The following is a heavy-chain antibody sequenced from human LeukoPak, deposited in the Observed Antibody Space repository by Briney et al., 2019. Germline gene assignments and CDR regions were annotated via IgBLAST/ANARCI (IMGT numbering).Heavy chain of an antibody. J-gene: IGHJ6*02. CDR1: GFTFSDYY. CDR2: ISSSGSTI. Sequence: GGSLRLSCAASGFTFSDYYMSWIRQAPGKGLEWVSYISSSGSTIYYADSVKGRFTISRDNAKNTLYLQMNSLRAEDTAVYYCAKDLADSSGFDYGMDVWGQGTTVTVSS. V-gene: IGHV3-11*01. CDR3: AKDLADSSGFDYGMDV. D-gene: IGHD6-19*01.